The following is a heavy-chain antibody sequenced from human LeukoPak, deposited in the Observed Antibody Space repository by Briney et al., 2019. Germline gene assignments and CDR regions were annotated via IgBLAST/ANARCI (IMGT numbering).Heavy chain of an antibody. V-gene: IGHV1-69*05. Sequence: ASVKVSCKASGGTFSSYAISWVQQAPGQGLEWMGGIIPIFGTANYAQKFQGRVTITTDESTSTAYMELNSVTAADTAVYYCARGPTTVRGDRTKWFDPWGQGTLVTVSS. D-gene: IGHD3-10*01. CDR1: GGTFSSYA. J-gene: IGHJ5*02. CDR2: IIPIFGTA. CDR3: ARGPTTVRGDRTKWFDP.